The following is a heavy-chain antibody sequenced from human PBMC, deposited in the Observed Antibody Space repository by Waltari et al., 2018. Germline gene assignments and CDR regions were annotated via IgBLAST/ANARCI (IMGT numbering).Heavy chain of an antibody. CDR1: GYTLTELS. J-gene: IGHJ4*02. CDR2: TIPIFGTA. CDR3: ASKDGISGGYFDY. Sequence: QVQLVQSGAEVKKPGASVKVSCKVSGYTLTELSMHWVRQGPGKGLEWMGGTIPIFGTANYAQKFQGRVTITTDESTSTAYMELSSLRSEDTAVYYCASKDGISGGYFDYWGQGTLVTVSS. D-gene: IGHD6-19*01. V-gene: IGHV1-69*05.